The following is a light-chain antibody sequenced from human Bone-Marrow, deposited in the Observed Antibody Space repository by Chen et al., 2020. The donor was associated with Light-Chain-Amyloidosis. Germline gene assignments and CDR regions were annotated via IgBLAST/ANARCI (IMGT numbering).Light chain of an antibody. V-gene: IGKV1-39*01. J-gene: IGKJ3*01. CDR1: QSISNY. CDR2: DAS. CDR3: QQSYSIQFS. Sequence: DIQMTQSPSSLSASVGDRVTITCRASQSISNYLNWYQQKPGKAPKLLIYDASSLQSGVPSRFSGSGSGTDFTLTISSLQPEDFATYYCQQSYSIQFSFGPGIKVDIK.